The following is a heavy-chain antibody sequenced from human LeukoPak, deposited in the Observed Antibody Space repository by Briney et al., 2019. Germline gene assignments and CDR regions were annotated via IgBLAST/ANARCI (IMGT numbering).Heavy chain of an antibody. CDR2: IYYSGST. CDR1: XXXXXXXY. CDR3: AXXXXYPGPFDP. J-gene: IGHJ5*02. V-gene: IGHV4-59*12. Sequence: SXXXXXXXYXXWIRQPPGXGLXXIGYIYYSGSTNYNPSLKSXVTISVDTXXNQFSLKLSSVTAADTAMYYCAXXXXYPGPFDPWGQGTLVTVSS.